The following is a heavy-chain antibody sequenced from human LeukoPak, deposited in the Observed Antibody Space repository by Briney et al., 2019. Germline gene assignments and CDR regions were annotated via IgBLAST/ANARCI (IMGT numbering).Heavy chain of an antibody. CDR1: GYTFTGYY. Sequence: ASVMVSCKASGYTFTGYYMHWVRQAPGQGLEWMGWINPNSGGTNYAQKFQGWVTMTRDTSISTAYMELSRLRSDDTAVYYCARDIANDWFDPWGQGTLVTVSS. D-gene: IGHD2-15*01. V-gene: IGHV1-2*04. CDR3: ARDIANDWFDP. J-gene: IGHJ5*02. CDR2: INPNSGGT.